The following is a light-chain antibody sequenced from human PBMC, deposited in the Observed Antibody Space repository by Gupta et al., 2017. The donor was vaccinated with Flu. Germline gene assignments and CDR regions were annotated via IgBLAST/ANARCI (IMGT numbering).Light chain of an antibody. CDR2: STN. CDR3: LLYLGHGGAL. CDR1: SGSVSSSLY. Sequence: QTVLTQEPSLSVSPGGTVTLTCDLSSGSVSSSLYPSWYQQTPGQPPRTLVDSTNLRAPGVPDRFSGSILGGKAALTITGDQAIDESDEYCLLYLGHGGALFGGGTRLTV. J-gene: IGLJ2*01. V-gene: IGLV8-61*01.